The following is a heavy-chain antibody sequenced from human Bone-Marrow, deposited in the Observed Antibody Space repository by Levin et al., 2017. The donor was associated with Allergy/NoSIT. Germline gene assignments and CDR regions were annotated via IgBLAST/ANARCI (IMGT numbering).Heavy chain of an antibody. J-gene: IGHJ3*02. CDR2: IYNSGST. Sequence: PSETLSLSCTVSGGSISSNGFYWGWIRQPPGKGLEWIGSIYNSGSTYYTPSLTSRVTISIDTSKTQFSLQLTSVTAADTAMYYCARMNDYVWGSYRRVADAFDIWGQGTMVTVSS. V-gene: IGHV4-39*01. CDR3: ARMNDYVWGSYRRVADAFDI. CDR1: GGSISSNGFY. D-gene: IGHD3-16*02.